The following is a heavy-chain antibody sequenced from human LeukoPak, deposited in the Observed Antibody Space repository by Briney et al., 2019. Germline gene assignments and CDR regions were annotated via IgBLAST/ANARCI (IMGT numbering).Heavy chain of an antibody. Sequence: GGSLRVSCAASGFIFKTYAMHWVRQAPGQGLEWVTMIWYDGSNKYYGDSVKGRFTISRDNSKNTVYLQMNSLRAEDTAVYYCAKSPKTWFGDNYFDYWGQGTLVTVSS. D-gene: IGHD3-10*01. CDR3: AKSPKTWFGDNYFDY. CDR2: IWYDGSNK. V-gene: IGHV3-33*06. J-gene: IGHJ4*02. CDR1: GFIFKTYA.